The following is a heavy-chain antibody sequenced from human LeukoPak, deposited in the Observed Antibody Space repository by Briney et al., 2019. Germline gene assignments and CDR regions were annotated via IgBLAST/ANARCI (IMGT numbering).Heavy chain of an antibody. D-gene: IGHD6-6*01. V-gene: IGHV4-59*08. Sequence: SETLSLTCTVSGGSISSYYWSWIRQPPGKGLEWIGYIYYSGSTNYNPSLKSRVTISVDTSKNQFSLKLSSVTAADTAVYYCARIYALYSSSVGYYYYMDVWGKGTTVTVSS. J-gene: IGHJ6*03. CDR1: GGSISSYY. CDR3: ARIYALYSSSVGYYYYMDV. CDR2: IYYSGST.